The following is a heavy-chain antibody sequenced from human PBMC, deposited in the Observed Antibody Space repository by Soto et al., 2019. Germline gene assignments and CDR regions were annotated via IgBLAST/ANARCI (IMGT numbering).Heavy chain of an antibody. Sequence: GGALRLSCAASEFRFDDYAMSWVRQAPWKGLEWVSAITGGGDNTYYADSVKGRFTISRDNSKNTLYLQMNSLRAEDTAVYYCAKLPDLSLWDDGPRHPFAPRAQGTLVTVSS. CDR3: AKLPDLSLWDDGPRHPFAP. CDR1: EFRFDDYA. V-gene: IGHV3-23*01. CDR2: ITGGGDNT. J-gene: IGHJ5*02. D-gene: IGHD1-26*01.